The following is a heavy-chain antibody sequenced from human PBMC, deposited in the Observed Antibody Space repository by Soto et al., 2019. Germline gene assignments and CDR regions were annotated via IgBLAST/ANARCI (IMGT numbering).Heavy chain of an antibody. CDR3: AKDPGIVGATATFDY. Sequence: PRLSCAASGFTFSSYAMSWVRQAPGKGLEWVSAISGSGGSTYYADSVKGRFTISRDNSKNTLYLQMNSLRAEDTAVYYCAKDPGIVGATATFDYWGQGTLVTSPQ. V-gene: IGHV3-23*01. J-gene: IGHJ4*02. D-gene: IGHD1-26*01. CDR1: GFTFSSYA. CDR2: ISGSGGST.